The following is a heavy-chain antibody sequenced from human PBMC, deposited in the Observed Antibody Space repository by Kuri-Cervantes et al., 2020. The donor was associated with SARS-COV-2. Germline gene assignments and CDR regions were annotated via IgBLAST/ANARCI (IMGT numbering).Heavy chain of an antibody. V-gene: IGHV3-53*01. D-gene: IGHD3-9*01. CDR3: ARSGAQRYFNSARTGAWFES. J-gene: IGHJ5*01. Sequence: ADSVKGRFTISRDNFKIPLSLQMNSLRAEDTAVHYCARSGAQRYFNSARTGAWFESWGQGTLVTVSS.